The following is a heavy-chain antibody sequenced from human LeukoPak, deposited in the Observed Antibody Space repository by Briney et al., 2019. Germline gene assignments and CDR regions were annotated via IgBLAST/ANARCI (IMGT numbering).Heavy chain of an antibody. CDR3: ARDSSWLRLGFDP. V-gene: IGHV1-69*13. CDR2: IIPIFGPA. CDR1: GVTFSSYA. J-gene: IGHJ5*02. D-gene: IGHD5-12*01. Sequence: SVKVSCKASGVTFSSYAISWVRQAPGQGLEWMGEIIPIFGPANYAHKFQGRVTITADESTSTAYMELSSLRSEDTAVYYCARDSSWLRLGFDPWGQGTLVTVSS.